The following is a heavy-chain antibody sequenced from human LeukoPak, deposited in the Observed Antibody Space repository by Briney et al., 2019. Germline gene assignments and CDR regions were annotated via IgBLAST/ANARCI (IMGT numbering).Heavy chain of an antibody. CDR3: ASAWALGYYYGMDV. CDR2: IKQDGSEK. V-gene: IGHV3-7*03. Sequence: GGSLRLSCAASGFTFSSYWMSWVRQAPGKGLEWVANIKQDGSEKYYVDSVKGRFTISRDNAKNSLYLQMNSLRAEDTAVYYYASAWALGYYYGMDVWGKGTTVTVSS. D-gene: IGHD1-26*01. CDR1: GFTFSSYW. J-gene: IGHJ6*04.